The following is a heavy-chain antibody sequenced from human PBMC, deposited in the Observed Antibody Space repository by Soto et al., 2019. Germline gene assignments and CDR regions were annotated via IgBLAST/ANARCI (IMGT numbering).Heavy chain of an antibody. V-gene: IGHV5-10-1*01. CDR2: IDPSDSYT. D-gene: IGHD2-2*02. Sequence: PGESLKISCKVSGYTFTNNWISWVRQMPGKGLEWMGRIDPSDSYTNYSPSFQGHVTISADKSISTAYLQWSSLKASDTAMYYCASSYCSSTSCYTYYGMDVWGQGTTVTVSS. J-gene: IGHJ6*02. CDR3: ASSYCSSTSCYTYYGMDV. CDR1: GYTFTNNW.